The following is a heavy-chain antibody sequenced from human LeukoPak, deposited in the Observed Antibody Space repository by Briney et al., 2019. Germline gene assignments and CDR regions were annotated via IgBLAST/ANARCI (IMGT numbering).Heavy chain of an antibody. J-gene: IGHJ2*01. CDR1: GFTFSSYW. CDR3: ARDRGATFYWYFDL. Sequence: GGSLRLSCAASGFTFSSYWMSWVRQAPGKGLEWVANIKQDGSEKYYVDSVKGRFTISRDNAKNSLYLQMNSLRAEDTAVYYCARDRGATFYWYFDLWGRGTLVTVSS. D-gene: IGHD1-26*01. V-gene: IGHV3-7*01. CDR2: IKQDGSEK.